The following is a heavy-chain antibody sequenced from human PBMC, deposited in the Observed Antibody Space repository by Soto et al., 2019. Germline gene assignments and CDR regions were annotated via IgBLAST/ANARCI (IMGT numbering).Heavy chain of an antibody. CDR1: GFTFSNET. V-gene: IGHV3-23*01. D-gene: IGHD1-26*01. CDR3: VKARYSSNRGYFDY. CDR2: LDGSGSHT. J-gene: IGHJ4*02. Sequence: EVQLLESGGGFLQPGGSLRLSCAASGFTFSNETMSWVRQAPGRGLEWVSSLDGSGSHTFHADSVKGRFTISRDNSKNTVYLQMNSLSAEDTAVYYCVKARYSSNRGYFDYWGQGTVVSVSS.